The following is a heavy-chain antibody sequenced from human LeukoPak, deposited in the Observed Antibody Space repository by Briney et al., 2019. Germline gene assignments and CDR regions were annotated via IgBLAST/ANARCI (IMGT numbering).Heavy chain of an antibody. Sequence: GGSLRLSCADSGFTFSSYAMSWVRQAPGKGLEWVSSISGSSTRTYYADSVKGRFTVSRDNPKNTLYLQMNSLRAEDTAVYYCAKQRDYYDSSGYYKGYYFDYWGQGTLVTVSS. CDR1: GFTFSSYA. CDR2: ISGSSTRT. J-gene: IGHJ4*02. CDR3: AKQRDYYDSSGYYKGYYFDY. V-gene: IGHV3-23*01. D-gene: IGHD3-22*01.